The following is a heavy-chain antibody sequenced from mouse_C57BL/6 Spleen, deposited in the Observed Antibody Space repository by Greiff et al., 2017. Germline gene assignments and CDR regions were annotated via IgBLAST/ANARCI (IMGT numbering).Heavy chain of an antibody. D-gene: IGHD2-2*01. Sequence: EVKVVESGGDLVKPGGSLKLSCAASGFTFSSYGMSWVRQTPDKRLEWVATISSGGSYTYYPDSVKGRFTISRDNAKNTLYLQMSSLKSEDTAMYYCARQGLRRDAMDYWGQGTSVTVSS. CDR1: GFTFSSYG. J-gene: IGHJ4*01. CDR3: ARQGLRRDAMDY. CDR2: ISSGGSYT. V-gene: IGHV5-6*01.